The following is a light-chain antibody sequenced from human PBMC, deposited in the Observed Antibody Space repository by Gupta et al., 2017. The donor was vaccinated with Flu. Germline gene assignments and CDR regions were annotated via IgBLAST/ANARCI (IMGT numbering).Light chain of an antibody. CDR2: GNN. Sequence: SVLTQPPSVSAAPGQKVTISCSGSSSNIGNNYVSWYQQLPGTTPKLLIYGNNKRPSGIPDRFSGSKSGTAATLGITGLQTGDEADYYCGTWDSRLSAAVFGGGTQLTVL. J-gene: IGLJ7*01. CDR1: SSNIGNNY. V-gene: IGLV1-51*01. CDR3: GTWDSRLSAAV.